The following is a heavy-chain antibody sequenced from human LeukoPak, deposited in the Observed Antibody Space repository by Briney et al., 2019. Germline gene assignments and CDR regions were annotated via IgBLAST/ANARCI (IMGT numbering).Heavy chain of an antibody. CDR3: AREDY. V-gene: IGHV3-30-3*01. Sequence: PGGSLRLSCAASGFTFSSYAMYWVRQAPGKGLEWVAVMSYDGSNTYYADSVEGRFTISRDNSKNTLYLQMNSLRAEDTAVYYCAREDYWGQGTLVSVCS. CDR1: GFTFSSYA. J-gene: IGHJ4*02. CDR2: MSYDGSNT.